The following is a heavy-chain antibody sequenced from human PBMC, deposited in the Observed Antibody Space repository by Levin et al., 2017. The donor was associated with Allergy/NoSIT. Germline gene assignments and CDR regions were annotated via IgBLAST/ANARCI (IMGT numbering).Heavy chain of an antibody. CDR2: IVVGSGNT. Sequence: KISCKASGFTFTSSAVQWVRQARGQRLEWIGWIVVGSGNTNYAQKFQERVTITRDMSTSTAYMELSSLRSEDTAVYYCAEIVGARGGAFDIWGQGTMVTVSS. CDR1: GFTFTSSA. CDR3: AEIVGARGGAFDI. V-gene: IGHV1-58*01. D-gene: IGHD1-26*01. J-gene: IGHJ3*02.